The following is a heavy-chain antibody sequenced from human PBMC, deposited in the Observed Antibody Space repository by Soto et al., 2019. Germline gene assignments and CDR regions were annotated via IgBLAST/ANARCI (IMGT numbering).Heavy chain of an antibody. CDR1: GESIISGAYS. V-gene: IGHV4-30-2*01. D-gene: IGHD1-26*01. J-gene: IGHJ6*02. Sequence: QVQLQESGSGLLKPSQTLSLTCAVSGESIISGAYSWSWIRQPPGKGLEWIGYISHSGDTYYNPSLKSRATKSIDRSRDQFSLNLNFFTAADAAVYFCARDGAWRGFDVWGQGTTVTVSS. CDR2: ISHSGDT. CDR3: ARDGAWRGFDV.